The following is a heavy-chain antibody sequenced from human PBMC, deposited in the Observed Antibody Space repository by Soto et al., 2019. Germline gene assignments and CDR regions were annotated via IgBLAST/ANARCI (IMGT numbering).Heavy chain of an antibody. CDR2: IWYDGSNK. J-gene: IGHJ6*02. CDR3: ARDQGYSSPIGYYYYGMDV. D-gene: IGHD6-13*01. V-gene: IGHV3-33*01. CDR1: GFTFSSYG. Sequence: GGSLRLSCAASGFTFSSYGMHWVRQAPGKGLEWVAVIWYDGSNKYYADSVKGRFTISRDNSKNTLYLQMNSLRAEETAVYYCARDQGYSSPIGYYYYGMDVWGQGTTVTVSS.